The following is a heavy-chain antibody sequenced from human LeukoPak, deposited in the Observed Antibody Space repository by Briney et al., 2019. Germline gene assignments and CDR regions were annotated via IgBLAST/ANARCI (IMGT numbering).Heavy chain of an antibody. D-gene: IGHD2-8*01. J-gene: IGHJ4*02. CDR2: ISTYNANT. V-gene: IGHV1-18*01. CDR1: GYSFTSYG. Sequence: VSVKVSCKASGYSFTSYGISWVRQAPGQGLEWMGWISTYNANTNYALKLQGRVTLTTDTSTNTAYMELKSLRSDDTAVYYCAREECSIGVCYPSGYWGQGTLVTVSS. CDR3: AREECSIGVCYPSGY.